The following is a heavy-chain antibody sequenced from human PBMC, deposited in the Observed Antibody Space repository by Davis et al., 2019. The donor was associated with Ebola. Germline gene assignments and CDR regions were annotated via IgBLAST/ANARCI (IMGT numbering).Heavy chain of an antibody. CDR1: GFTFSSYG. D-gene: IGHD6-19*01. Sequence: PGGSLRLSCAASGFTFSSYGMHWVRQAPGKGLEWVAVISYDGSNKYYADSVKGRFTISRDNSKSTLYLQMNSLRAEDTAVYYCARDPGYSSGWYVGDYWGQGTLVTVSS. CDR3: ARDPGYSSGWYVGDY. CDR2: ISYDGSNK. J-gene: IGHJ4*02. V-gene: IGHV3-30*03.